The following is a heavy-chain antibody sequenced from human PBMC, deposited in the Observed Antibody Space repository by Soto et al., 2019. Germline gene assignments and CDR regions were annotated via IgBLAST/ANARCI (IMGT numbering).Heavy chain of an antibody. D-gene: IGHD2-21*01. V-gene: IGHV3-73*02. CDR2: IRSKANSYET. CDR1: GFSFSGSA. J-gene: IGHJ4*02. CDR3: GRLRGIAQGG. Sequence: EVQLVESGGGLVQPGGSLKLSCAASGFSFSGSAIHWVRQASGKGLEWVGHIRSKANSYETAYGVSVKGRFTISRDDSKNTAFLQMNSLKTEETAVYYCGRLRGIAQGGWGQGTLVTVSS.